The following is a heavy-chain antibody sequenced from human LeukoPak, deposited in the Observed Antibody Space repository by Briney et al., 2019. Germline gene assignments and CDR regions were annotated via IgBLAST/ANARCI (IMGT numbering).Heavy chain of an antibody. CDR2: IYYSGST. CDR1: GGSISSSSYY. J-gene: IGHJ4*02. CDR3: ARGADTAMEFDY. D-gene: IGHD5-18*01. V-gene: IGHV4-39*01. Sequence: SETLSLTCTVSGGSISSSSYYWGWIRQPPGKGLEWIGSIYYSGSTYYNPSLKSRVTISVDTSRNQFSLKLSSVTAADTAVYYCARGADTAMEFDYWGQGTLVTVSS.